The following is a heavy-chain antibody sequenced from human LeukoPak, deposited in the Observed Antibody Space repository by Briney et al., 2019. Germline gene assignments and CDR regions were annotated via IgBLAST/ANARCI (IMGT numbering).Heavy chain of an antibody. D-gene: IGHD6-13*01. CDR1: GGSISSYY. Sequence: ASETLSLTCTVSGGSISSYYWSWIRQPPGKGLEWIGYIYYSGSTNYNPPLKSRVTISVDTSKNQFSPKLSSVTAADTAVYYCARDLAAAGTNWFDPWGQGTLVTVSS. CDR3: ARDLAAAGTNWFDP. J-gene: IGHJ5*02. V-gene: IGHV4-59*01. CDR2: IYYSGST.